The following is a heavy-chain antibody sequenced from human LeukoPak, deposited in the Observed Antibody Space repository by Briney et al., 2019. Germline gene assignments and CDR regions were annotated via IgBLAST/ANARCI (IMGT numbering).Heavy chain of an antibody. D-gene: IGHD4-17*01. V-gene: IGHV4-39*07. CDR2: INHSGST. CDR1: GGSISSGGYY. J-gene: IGHJ4*02. Sequence: PSETLSLTCTVSGGSISSGGYYWSWIRQPPGKGLEWIGEINHSGSTNYNPSLKSRVTISVDTSKNQFSLKLSSVTAADTAVYYCARVGPYGDYGGDYWGQGTLVTVSS. CDR3: ARVGPYGDYGGDY.